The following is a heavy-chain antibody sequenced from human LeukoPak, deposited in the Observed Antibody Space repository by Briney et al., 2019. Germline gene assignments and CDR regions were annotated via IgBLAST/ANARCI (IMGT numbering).Heavy chain of an antibody. CDR2: IRYDGSNK. D-gene: IGHD2-2*01. CDR3: AKSPNYCSSTSCYEAFPGAEYFQH. CDR1: GFTFSSYG. J-gene: IGHJ1*01. V-gene: IGHV3-30*02. Sequence: PGGSLRLSCAASGFTFSSYGMHWVRQAPGKGLEWVAFIRYDGSNKYYADSVKGRFTISRDNSKNTLYLQMNSLRAEDTAVYYCAKSPNYCSSTSCYEAFPGAEYFQHWGQGTLVTVSS.